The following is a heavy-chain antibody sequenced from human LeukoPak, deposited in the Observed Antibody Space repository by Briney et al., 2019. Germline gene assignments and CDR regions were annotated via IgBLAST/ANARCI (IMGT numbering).Heavy chain of an antibody. Sequence: SQTLSLTCTVSGGSISSGSYYWSWIRQPAGKGLEWIGRIYTSGGTNYNPSLKSRVTISVDTSKNQSSLKLSSVTAADTAVYYCARDYYDYVWGSYLLDYWGQGTLVTVSS. D-gene: IGHD3-16*02. V-gene: IGHV4-61*02. J-gene: IGHJ4*02. CDR3: ARDYYDYVWGSYLLDY. CDR1: GGSISSGSYY. CDR2: IYTSGGT.